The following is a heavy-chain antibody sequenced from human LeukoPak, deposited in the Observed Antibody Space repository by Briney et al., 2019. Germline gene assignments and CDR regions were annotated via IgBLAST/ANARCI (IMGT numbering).Heavy chain of an antibody. CDR3: ARGRRRWLQSRTPPDY. D-gene: IGHD5-24*01. V-gene: IGHV4-39*07. Sequence: SETLSLTCTVSGGSISSSSYYWAWIRQPPGKGLEWIGSIYYSGNTYYKSSLKSRVTIAVDTSKNQSSLKLSSVTAADTAVYYCARGRRRWLQSRTPPDYWGQGTLVTVSS. J-gene: IGHJ4*02. CDR2: IYYSGNT. CDR1: GGSISSSSYY.